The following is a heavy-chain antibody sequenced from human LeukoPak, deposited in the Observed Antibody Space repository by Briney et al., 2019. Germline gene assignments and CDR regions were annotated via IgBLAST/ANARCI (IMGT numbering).Heavy chain of an antibody. V-gene: IGHV4-34*01. Sequence: PSETLSLTCAVYGGSFSGYYWGWIRQPPGKGLEWIGEINHSGSTNYNPSLKSRVTISVDTSKNQFSLKLSSVTAADTAVYYCARGGKITMVRGVNPFGTYRNWFDPWGQGTLVTVSS. CDR1: GGSFSGYY. CDR3: ARGGKITMVRGVNPFGTYRNWFDP. CDR2: INHSGST. J-gene: IGHJ5*02. D-gene: IGHD3-10*01.